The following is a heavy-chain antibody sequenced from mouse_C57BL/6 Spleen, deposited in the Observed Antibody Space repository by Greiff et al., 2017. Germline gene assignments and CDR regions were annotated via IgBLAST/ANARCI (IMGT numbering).Heavy chain of an antibody. J-gene: IGHJ2*01. D-gene: IGHD2-4*01. V-gene: IGHV1-55*01. Sequence: QVQLQQPGAELVKPGASVKMSCKASGYTFTSYWITWVKQRPGQGLEWIGDIYPGSGSTNYNEKFKSKATLTVDTSSSTAYMQLSSLTSEDSAVYYCARGELLYYDYPYYFDDWGQGTTLTVSS. CDR2: IYPGSGST. CDR3: ARGELLYYDYPYYFDD. CDR1: GYTFTSYW.